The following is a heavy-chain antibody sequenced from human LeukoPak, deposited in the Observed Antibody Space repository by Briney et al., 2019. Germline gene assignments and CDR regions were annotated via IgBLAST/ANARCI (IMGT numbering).Heavy chain of an antibody. CDR2: ISSSSSYI. J-gene: IGHJ4*02. CDR3: ARATLAVAGDHPIDY. Sequence: GGSLRLSCAASGFTFSSYSMNWVRQAPGKGLEWVSSISSSSSYIYYADSVKGRFTISRDNAKNSLYLQMNSLRAEDTAVYYCARATLAVAGDHPIDYWGQGTLVTVSS. D-gene: IGHD6-19*01. CDR1: GFTFSSYS. V-gene: IGHV3-21*01.